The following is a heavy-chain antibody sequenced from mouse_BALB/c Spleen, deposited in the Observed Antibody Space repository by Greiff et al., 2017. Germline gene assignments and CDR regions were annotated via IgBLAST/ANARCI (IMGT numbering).Heavy chain of an antibody. D-gene: IGHD2-3*01. Sequence: EVKLVESGGGLVQPGGSRKLSCAASGFPFSSFGMHWVRQAPEKGLEWVAYISSGSSTIYYADTVKGRFTISRDNPKNTLFLQMTSLRSEDTAMYYCARDDGYFAYWGQGTLVTVSA. CDR2: ISSGSSTI. CDR3: ARDDGYFAY. J-gene: IGHJ3*01. V-gene: IGHV5-17*02. CDR1: GFPFSSFG.